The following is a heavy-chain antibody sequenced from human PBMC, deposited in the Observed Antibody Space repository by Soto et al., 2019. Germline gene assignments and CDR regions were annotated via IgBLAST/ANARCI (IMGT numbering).Heavy chain of an antibody. D-gene: IGHD3-22*01. CDR1: GFTFSNAW. CDR2: IKSKTDGGTT. Sequence: GGSLRLSCAASGFTFSNAWMSWVRQAPGKGLEWVGRIKSKTDGGTTDYAAPVKGRFTISRDDSKNTLYLQMNSLKTEDTAVYYCTTNFYYDSSGYSPHYYGMDVWGQGTTVTVSS. J-gene: IGHJ6*02. V-gene: IGHV3-15*01. CDR3: TTNFYYDSSGYSPHYYGMDV.